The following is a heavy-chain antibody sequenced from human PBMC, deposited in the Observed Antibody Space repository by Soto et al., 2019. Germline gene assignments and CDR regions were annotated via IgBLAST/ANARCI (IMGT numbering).Heavy chain of an antibody. CDR1: GGSFGAYY. J-gene: IGHJ6*02. CDR3: TRDPPYYDFRLVV. D-gene: IGHD3-3*01. CDR2: INHSGST. V-gene: IGHV4-34*01. Sequence: SETLSLTCAVYGGSFGAYYWTWVRQPPGTGLEWIGEINHSGSTNYNPSLKSRVTISVDTSKNQFSLKLTSVTAADTAVYYCTRDPPYYDFRLVVWGQGTTVT.